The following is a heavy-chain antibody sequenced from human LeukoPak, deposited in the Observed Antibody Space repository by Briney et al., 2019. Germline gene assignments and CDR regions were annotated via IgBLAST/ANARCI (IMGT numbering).Heavy chain of an antibody. V-gene: IGHV3-30-3*01. D-gene: IGHD3-9*01. CDR1: GFTFDDYA. Sequence: PGGSLRLSCAASGFTFDDYAMHWVRQAPGKGLEWVAVISYDGSNKYYADSVKGRFTISRDNSKNTLYLQMNSLRAEDTAVYYCAKDRETNPLHYYDILTGPWGPWGQGTLVTVSS. J-gene: IGHJ5*02. CDR2: ISYDGSNK. CDR3: AKDRETNPLHYYDILTGPWGP.